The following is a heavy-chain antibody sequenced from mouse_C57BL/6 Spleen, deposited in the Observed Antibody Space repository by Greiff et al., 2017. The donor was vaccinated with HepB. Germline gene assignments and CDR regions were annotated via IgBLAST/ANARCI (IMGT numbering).Heavy chain of an antibody. Sequence: DVMLVESGGGLVKPGGSLKLSCAASGFTFSSYAMSWVRQTPEKRLEWVATISDGGSYTYYPDNVKGRFTISRDNAKNNLYLQMSHLKSEDTAMYYCAREGPSGFAYWGQGTLVTVSA. CDR3: AREGPSGFAY. CDR2: ISDGGSYT. CDR1: GFTFSSYA. J-gene: IGHJ3*01. V-gene: IGHV5-4*01.